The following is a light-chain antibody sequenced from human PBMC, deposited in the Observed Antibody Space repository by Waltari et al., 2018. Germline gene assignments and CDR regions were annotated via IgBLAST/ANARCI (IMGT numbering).Light chain of an antibody. V-gene: IGLV8-61*01. CDR1: SGSVSASNY. CDR2: NTT. J-gene: IGLJ6*01. CDR3: SLYMGSGVSV. Sequence: TVVTQEPSLSVSPGGTVALTCGLSSGSVSASNYPNWYQQAPGQAPRMLIYNTTPLPSGVPDRFSGSILGNKAALTITGARADDESDYYCSLYMGSGVSVFGSGTKLTVL.